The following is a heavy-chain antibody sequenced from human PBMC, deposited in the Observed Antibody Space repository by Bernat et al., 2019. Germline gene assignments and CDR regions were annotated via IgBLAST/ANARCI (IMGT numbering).Heavy chain of an antibody. CDR1: GGSISSSSYY. Sequence: QLQLQESGPGLVKPSETLSLTCTVPGGSISSSSYYWGWIRQPPGKGLVWLGSIYYSGSTYYNPSLKSRVTISVDTSKTQFSLKLSSVPAADTAVYYRARREDDYVWGSYRSYAFDIWGQGTMVTVSS. CDR3: ARREDDYVWGSYRSYAFDI. D-gene: IGHD3-16*02. J-gene: IGHJ3*02. V-gene: IGHV4-39*01. CDR2: IYYSGST.